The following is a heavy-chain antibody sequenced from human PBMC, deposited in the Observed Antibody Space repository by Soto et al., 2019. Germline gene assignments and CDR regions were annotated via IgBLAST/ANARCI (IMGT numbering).Heavy chain of an antibody. CDR1: GFTFSSYA. D-gene: IGHD6-19*01. V-gene: IGHV3-30-3*01. Sequence: GGSLRLSCAASGFTFSSYAMHWVRQAPGKGLEWVAVISYDGSNKYYADSVKGRFTISRENSKNTLYLQMNSLRAEDTAVYYCARDIEVAVAGTWDYYYYGMDVWGQGTTVTVSS. CDR3: ARDIEVAVAGTWDYYYYGMDV. CDR2: ISYDGSNK. J-gene: IGHJ6*02.